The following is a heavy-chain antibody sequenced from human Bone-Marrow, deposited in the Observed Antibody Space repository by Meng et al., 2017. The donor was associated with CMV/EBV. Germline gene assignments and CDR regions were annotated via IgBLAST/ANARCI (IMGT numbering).Heavy chain of an antibody. J-gene: IGHJ4*02. V-gene: IGHV3-48*03. CDR1: GFTFSSYE. D-gene: IGHD5-24*01. CDR3: AGDGMATSGAYFDS. Sequence: GGSLRLSCAASGFTFSSYEMNWVRQAPGKGLEWVSYISSSGSTIYYADSVKGRFTISRDNAKNSLYLQMNSLRAEDTAVYYCAGDGMATSGAYFDSWGRGTLVTVSS. CDR2: ISSSGSTI.